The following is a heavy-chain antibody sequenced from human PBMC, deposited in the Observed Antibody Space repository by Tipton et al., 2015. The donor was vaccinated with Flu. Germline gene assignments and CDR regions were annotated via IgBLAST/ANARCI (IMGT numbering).Heavy chain of an antibody. D-gene: IGHD3-16*01. V-gene: IGHV3-48*03. CDR3: ARGFIRLCYY. CDR1: GFTFSSYE. CDR2: IRSSGTTI. J-gene: IGHJ4*02. Sequence: QLVQSGGGLVQPGGSLRLSCAASGFTFSSYEMNWVRQAPGKGLEWVSYIRSSGTTIYYADSVKGRFTISRDNAKNSLYLQMNSLRAEDTAIYYCARGFIRLCYYWGQGTLVTASS.